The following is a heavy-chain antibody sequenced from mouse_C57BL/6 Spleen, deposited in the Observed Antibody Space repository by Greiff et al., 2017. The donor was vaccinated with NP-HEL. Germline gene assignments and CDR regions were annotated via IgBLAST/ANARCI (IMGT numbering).Heavy chain of an antibody. Sequence: EVQLVESGGGLVQPKGSLKLSCAASGFTFNTYAMHWVRQAPGKGLEWVARIRSKSSNYATYYADSVKDRFTISRDDSQSMLYLQMNNLKTEDTAMYYCVRESEGYYPAWFAYWGQGTLVTVSA. D-gene: IGHD2-3*01. CDR2: IRSKSSNYAT. V-gene: IGHV10-3*01. CDR3: VRESEGYYPAWFAY. J-gene: IGHJ3*01. CDR1: GFTFNTYA.